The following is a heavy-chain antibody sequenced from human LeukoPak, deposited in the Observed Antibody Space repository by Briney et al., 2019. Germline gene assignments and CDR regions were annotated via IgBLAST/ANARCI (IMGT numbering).Heavy chain of an antibody. CDR1: GYTFTTYG. Sequence: ASVKVSCEASGYTFTTYGIGWVRQAPGQGVECMGWISGYNGNTNYAQKFEGRVTMTTDTSTSTAYMELRSLRSDDMSVYYCARTSHESVLYWSDPWGQGTLVNVSS. CDR3: ARTSHESVLYWSDP. J-gene: IGHJ5*02. CDR2: ISGYNGNT. D-gene: IGHD3-16*01. V-gene: IGHV1-18*03.